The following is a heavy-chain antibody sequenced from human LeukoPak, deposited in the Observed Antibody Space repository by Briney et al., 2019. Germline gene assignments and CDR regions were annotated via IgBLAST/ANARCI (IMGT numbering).Heavy chain of an antibody. CDR3: ARRRGYSSSSRIYFDS. CDR1: GDSFSGFY. CDR2: INHSGST. D-gene: IGHD6-6*01. V-gene: IGHV4-34*01. Sequence: SETLSLTCAVSGDSFSGFYWTWIRQPPGKGLEWIGEINHSGSTKYNPSLKSRVTISIDTSKNQFSLKLSSVTAADTAVYYCARRRGYSSSSRIYFDSWDQGTLVTVSS. J-gene: IGHJ4*02.